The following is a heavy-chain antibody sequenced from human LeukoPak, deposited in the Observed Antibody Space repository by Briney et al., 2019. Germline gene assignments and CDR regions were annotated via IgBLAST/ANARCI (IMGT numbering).Heavy chain of an antibody. CDR1: GYTFTSYD. V-gene: IGHV1-8*01. D-gene: IGHD2-8*01. CDR3: ARGQIPSRVYAISGWFDL. Sequence: ASVKVSCTASGYTFTSYDINWVRQATGQGLEWMGWMNPNSGNAGYAQKFQGRVTMTRNTSISTAYMELSSLRSEDTAVYYCARGQIPSRVYAISGWFDLWGQGTLVTVSS. J-gene: IGHJ5*02. CDR2: MNPNSGNA.